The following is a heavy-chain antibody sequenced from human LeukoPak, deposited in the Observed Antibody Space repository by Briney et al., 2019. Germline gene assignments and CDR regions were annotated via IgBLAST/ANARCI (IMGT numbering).Heavy chain of an antibody. CDR1: GFTFNYYA. D-gene: IGHD3-3*01. CDR3: ARDHIGSIFGVVTPWSLDY. V-gene: IGHV3-30*04. J-gene: IGHJ4*02. Sequence: GGSLRLSCAAPGFTFNYYAIHWVRQAPGKGLEWVAVISFDGKNKFYADSVKGRFTISRDNSKNTLYLQMNSLRAEDTAVYYCARDHIGSIFGVVTPWSLDYWGQGTLVTVSS. CDR2: ISFDGKNK.